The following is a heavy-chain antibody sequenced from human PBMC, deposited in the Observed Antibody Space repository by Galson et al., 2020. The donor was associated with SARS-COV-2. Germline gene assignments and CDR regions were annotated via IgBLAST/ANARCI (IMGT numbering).Heavy chain of an antibody. J-gene: IGHJ5*02. D-gene: IGHD5-12*01. V-gene: IGHV2-5*02. CDR2: ISLDDDK. CDR1: GFSLSTSGVG. CDR3: AHRRPYGYGEGSGVDP. Sequence: KMSGPTLVKPTQTLTLTCTFSGFSLSTSGVGVGWIRQPPGKALERHALISLDDDKRYSPSLKSRLTITKDTSKNQVVLTMTNMDPVDTATYYCAHRRPYGYGEGSGVDPWSQGTLVTVAS.